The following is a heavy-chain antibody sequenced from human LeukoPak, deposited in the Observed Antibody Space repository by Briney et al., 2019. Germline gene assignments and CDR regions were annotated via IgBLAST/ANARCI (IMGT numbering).Heavy chain of an antibody. Sequence: GGSLRLSCETSGFSFSSYSMNWVRQAPGKGLEWVSYIRSSGAMIYYADSVKGRFTNSRDNSKNTVYLQMNSLRAEDTAVYYCAKVLSGSQDYWGQGTRVTVFS. J-gene: IGHJ4*02. CDR3: AKVLSGSQDY. D-gene: IGHD1-26*01. V-gene: IGHV3-23*01. CDR2: IRSSGAMI. CDR1: GFSFSSYS.